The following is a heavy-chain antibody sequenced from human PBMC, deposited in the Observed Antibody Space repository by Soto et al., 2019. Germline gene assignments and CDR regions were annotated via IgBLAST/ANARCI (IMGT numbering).Heavy chain of an antibody. V-gene: IGHV2-70*01. Sequence: SGPTLVNPTQTLTLTCTFSGFSLITSGMCVSWIRQPPGKALEWLALVDWDDDKSYSTSLKTRLTISKDTSKNQVVLTMTNMDPMDSATYYCARGYPTSLFYFDYWGQGTPVTVSS. CDR2: VDWDDDK. CDR3: ARGYPTSLFYFDY. J-gene: IGHJ4*02. CDR1: GFSLITSGMC. D-gene: IGHD5-12*01.